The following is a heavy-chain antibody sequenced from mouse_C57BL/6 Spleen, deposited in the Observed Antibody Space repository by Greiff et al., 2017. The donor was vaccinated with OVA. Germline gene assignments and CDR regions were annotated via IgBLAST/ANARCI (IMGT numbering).Heavy chain of an antibody. CDR1: GYTFTSYW. J-gene: IGHJ2*01. CDR2: IYPGSGST. V-gene: IGHV1-55*01. D-gene: IGHD2-1*01. CDR3: ARRVYYGNKPGYYFDY. Sequence: QVQLKESGAELVKPGASVKMSCKASGYTFTSYWITWVKQRPGQGLEWIGDIYPGSGSTNYNEKFKSKATLTVDTSSSTAYMQLSSLTSEDSAVYYCARRVYYGNKPGYYFDYWGQGTTLTVSS.